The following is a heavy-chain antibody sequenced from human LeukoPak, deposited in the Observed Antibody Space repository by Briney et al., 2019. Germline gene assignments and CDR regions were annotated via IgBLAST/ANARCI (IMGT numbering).Heavy chain of an antibody. CDR1: GGSISSYY. Sequence: PSETLSLTCTVSGGSISSYYWSWIRQPPGKGLEWVGYIYYSGSTNYNPSLKSRVTISVDTSKNQFSLKLSSVTAADTAVYYCARAPYAIGPVDAFDIWGQGTLVAVSS. CDR3: ARAPYAIGPVDAFDI. D-gene: IGHD2-2*01. V-gene: IGHV4-59*01. J-gene: IGHJ3*02. CDR2: IYYSGST.